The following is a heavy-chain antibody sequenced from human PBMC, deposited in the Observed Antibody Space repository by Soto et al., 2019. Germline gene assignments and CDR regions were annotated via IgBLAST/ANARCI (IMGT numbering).Heavy chain of an antibody. D-gene: IGHD1-26*01. Sequence: EVQLVESGGGVVQPGGSLRLSCTASGFTFNTHCMHWVRQAPGKGLVWVSRIYFDGITTNYADSVKGRLTVSRDNAKNTVSLHVHTLRDEATAASFCARGSAMGVDYWAQGTLGTVSS. CDR1: GFTFNTHC. CDR3: ARGSAMGVDY. V-gene: IGHV3-74*01. J-gene: IGHJ4*02. CDR2: IYFDGITT.